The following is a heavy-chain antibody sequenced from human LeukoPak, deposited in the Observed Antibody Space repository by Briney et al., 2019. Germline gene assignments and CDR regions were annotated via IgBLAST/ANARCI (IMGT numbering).Heavy chain of an antibody. CDR3: ARGGSLRYFDWFNWFDP. V-gene: IGHV3-74*01. Sequence: GGSLRLSCAASGFTFSDTWMHWVRQAPGEGLVWVSRIRSDGSDTRYAESVKGRFTISRDNAKNTLYLQMNSLRAEDTAVYYCARGGSLRYFDWFNWFDPWGQGTLVTVSS. J-gene: IGHJ5*02. D-gene: IGHD3-9*01. CDR1: GFTFSDTW. CDR2: IRSDGSDT.